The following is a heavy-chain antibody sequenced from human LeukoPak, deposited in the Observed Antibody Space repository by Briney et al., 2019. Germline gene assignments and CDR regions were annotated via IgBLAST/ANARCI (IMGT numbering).Heavy chain of an antibody. Sequence: GGSLGLSCVGSGFTVRNFDVNWVRQAPGKGLEWVSYISTSTSTIYYADSVKGRFAISRDNAKNSLYLQMNSLRAEDTAVYYCVANTVTTAQLQATWGQGTLVTVSS. CDR3: VANTVTTAQLQAT. V-gene: IGHV3-48*01. J-gene: IGHJ5*02. CDR1: GFTVRNFD. D-gene: IGHD4-17*01. CDR2: ISTSTSTI.